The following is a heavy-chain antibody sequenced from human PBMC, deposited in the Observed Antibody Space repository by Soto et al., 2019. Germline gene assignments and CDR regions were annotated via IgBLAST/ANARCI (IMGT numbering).Heavy chain of an antibody. CDR1: GYTFTSYA. CDR2: INAGNGNT. D-gene: IGHD3-10*01. Sequence: QVQLVQSGAEVKKPGASVKVSCKASGYTFTSYAMHWVRQAPGQRLEWMGWINAGNGNTKYSQKFQGRVTITRDTYASTAYMELSSLRSEDTAVYYCARGRGDYYGSGSYSGFDYWGQGTLVTVSS. V-gene: IGHV1-3*01. CDR3: ARGRGDYYGSGSYSGFDY. J-gene: IGHJ4*02.